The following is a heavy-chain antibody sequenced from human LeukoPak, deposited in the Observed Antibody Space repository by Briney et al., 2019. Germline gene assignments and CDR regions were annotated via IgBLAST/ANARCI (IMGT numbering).Heavy chain of an antibody. Sequence: NPSETLSPTCAVSGGSISSSNWWSWVRQPPGQGLEWIGEIYHSGSTNYNPSLKSRVTISVDKSKNQFSLKLSSVTAADTAVYYCARGFVGGWSRTYYFDYWGQGTLVTVSS. V-gene: IGHV4-4*02. CDR1: GGSISSSNW. CDR2: IYHSGST. J-gene: IGHJ4*02. D-gene: IGHD6-19*01. CDR3: ARGFVGGWSRTYYFDY.